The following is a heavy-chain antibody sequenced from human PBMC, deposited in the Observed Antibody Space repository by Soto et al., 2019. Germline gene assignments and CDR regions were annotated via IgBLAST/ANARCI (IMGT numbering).Heavy chain of an antibody. CDR2: INHSGST. J-gene: IGHJ6*02. CDR1: GGSFSGYY. Sequence: SETLSLTCAVYGGSFSGYYWSWIRQPPGKGLEWIGEINHSGSTNYNPSLKSRVTISVDTSKNQFSLKMSSVTAADTAVYYCARRNSSGWPNYYYYGMDVWGQGATVNVSS. CDR3: ARRNSSGWPNYYYYGMDV. V-gene: IGHV4-34*01. D-gene: IGHD6-19*01.